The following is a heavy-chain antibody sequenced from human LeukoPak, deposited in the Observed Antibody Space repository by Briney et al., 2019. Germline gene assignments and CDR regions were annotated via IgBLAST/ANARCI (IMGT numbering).Heavy chain of an antibody. V-gene: IGHV3-7*04. Sequence: GGSLRLSCAASGFTFSNYWMSWVRQAPGKGLEWVANIKQDGSEKYYMDSVKGRFTISRDNAKNSLYLQMDSLRAEDTAVYYCARDSGSLDWGQGTLVTVSS. CDR1: GFTFSNYW. D-gene: IGHD1-26*01. CDR3: ARDSGSLD. J-gene: IGHJ4*02. CDR2: IKQDGSEK.